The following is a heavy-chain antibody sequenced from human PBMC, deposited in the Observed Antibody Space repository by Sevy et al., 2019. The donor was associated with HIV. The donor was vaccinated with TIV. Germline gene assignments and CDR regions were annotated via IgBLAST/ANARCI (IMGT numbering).Heavy chain of an antibody. CDR1: GFSLNNYW. D-gene: IGHD6-13*01. CDR2: INQDGSVK. CDR3: VRAIAKDGSF. Sequence: GGSLRLSCVASGFSLNNYWMNWVRQAPGKGLEWVANINQDGSVKYYVDSVRDRFTISRDNARNLVFLQMSSLRVDDSALYYCVRAIAKDGSFWGQGTLVTVSS. J-gene: IGHJ4*02. V-gene: IGHV3-7*01.